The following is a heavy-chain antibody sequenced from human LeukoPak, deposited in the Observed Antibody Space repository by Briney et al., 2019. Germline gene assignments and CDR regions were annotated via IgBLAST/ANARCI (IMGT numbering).Heavy chain of an antibody. CDR1: GVTFSSYA. J-gene: IGHJ3*02. D-gene: IGHD1-1*01. Sequence: SVKVSCKASGVTFSSYAISWVRQAPGQGLEWMGGIIPIFGTANYAQKFQGRVTITADESTSTAYMELSSLRSEDTAVYYCARRTTGTTNRLSAFDIWGQGTMVTVSS. CDR3: ARRTTGTTNRLSAFDI. CDR2: IIPIFGTA. V-gene: IGHV1-69*13.